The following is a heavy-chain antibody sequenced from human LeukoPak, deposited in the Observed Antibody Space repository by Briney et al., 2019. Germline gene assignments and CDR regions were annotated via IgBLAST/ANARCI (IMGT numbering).Heavy chain of an antibody. CDR2: IIPIFGTI. CDR3: ARCHPKQQLAYFDY. CDR1: GVTFSDYT. J-gene: IGHJ4*02. V-gene: IGHV1-69*01. D-gene: IGHD6-13*01. Sequence: ASVKVSCKASGVTFSDYTISWVRQAPGQGLEWMGGIIPIFGTIYYAQKLQGRVTITADESTTTAYMELSSLRSEDTAVYHCARCHPKQQLAYFDYWGQGSLVTVSS.